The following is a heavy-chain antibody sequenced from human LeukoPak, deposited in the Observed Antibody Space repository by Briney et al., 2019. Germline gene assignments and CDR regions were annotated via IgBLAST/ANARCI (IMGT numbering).Heavy chain of an antibody. CDR1: GFSLSTSGVG. CDR3: ARTYYDILTGSVQFDY. V-gene: IGHV2-5*01. D-gene: IGHD3-9*01. J-gene: IGHJ4*02. Sequence: SGPTLVKPTQTLTLTCTFSGFSLSTSGVGVGWIRQPPGKALEWLALIYWNDDKHYSPSLKSRLTITKDTSKNQVVLTMTNMDPVDTATYYCARTYYDILTGSVQFDYWGQGTLVTVSS. CDR2: IYWNDDK.